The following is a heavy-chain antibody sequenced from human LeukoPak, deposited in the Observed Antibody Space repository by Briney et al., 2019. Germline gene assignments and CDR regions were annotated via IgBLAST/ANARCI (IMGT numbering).Heavy chain of an antibody. V-gene: IGHV4-4*02. CDR3: TRENSPFCPFAY. CDR2: ISHSGTT. CDR1: GGSIDITNY. D-gene: IGHD2/OR15-2a*01. Sequence: SETLSLTCGVSGGSIDITNYWSWVRQAPGKGLEWIGEISHSGTTNYNPSLRSRVTMFLDRANNQFSLSLTSVTAADSAVYYCTRENSPFCPFAYWGQGVLVTVSS. J-gene: IGHJ1*01.